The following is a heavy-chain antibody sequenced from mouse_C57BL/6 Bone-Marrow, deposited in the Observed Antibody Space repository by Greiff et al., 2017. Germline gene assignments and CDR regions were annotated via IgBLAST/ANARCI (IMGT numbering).Heavy chain of an antibody. CDR2: IDPSDSYT. Sequence: QVQLQQPGAELVMPGASVKLSCKASGYTFTSYWMHWVKQRPGQGLEWIGEIDPSDSYTNYNQKFKGKSTLSVDKSSSTAYMQICSLTSEDSAVYYCARSNYYGSSHLYWYFDVWGTGTTVTVSS. CDR3: ARSNYYGSSHLYWYFDV. V-gene: IGHV1-69*01. J-gene: IGHJ1*03. CDR1: GYTFTSYW. D-gene: IGHD1-1*01.